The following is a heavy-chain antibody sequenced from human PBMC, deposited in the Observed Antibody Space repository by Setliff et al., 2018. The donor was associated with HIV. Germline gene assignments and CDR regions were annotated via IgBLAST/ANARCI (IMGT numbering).Heavy chain of an antibody. CDR3: ARRSLNSTPGAFGN. CDR2: IYYTGST. CDR1: GDSLSSGDSY. D-gene: IGHD1-26*01. Sequence: SETLSLTCSVSGDSLSSGDSYWAWIRQPPGKGLEWIGSIYYTGSTFSNPSLKSRVTISGDTTRSQFSLKLDSVTAADTALYYCARRSLNSTPGAFGNWGQGTMVTVSS. V-gene: IGHV4-39*01. J-gene: IGHJ3*02.